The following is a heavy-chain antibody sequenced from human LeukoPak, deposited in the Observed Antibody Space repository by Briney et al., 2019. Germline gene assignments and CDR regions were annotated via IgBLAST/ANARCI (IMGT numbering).Heavy chain of an antibody. CDR2: IKSKADGETT. Sequence: PGGSLRLSCAASRFTFSNAWMNWVRQAPGKGLEWVGSIKSKADGETTDYAAPVKGRFTISRDDSNNMVYLQMNSLKIEDTAVYYCAIDELNYAPYDFDYWGQGTLVTVSS. D-gene: IGHD4-11*01. J-gene: IGHJ4*02. V-gene: IGHV3-15*01. CDR3: AIDELNYAPYDFDY. CDR1: RFTFSNAW.